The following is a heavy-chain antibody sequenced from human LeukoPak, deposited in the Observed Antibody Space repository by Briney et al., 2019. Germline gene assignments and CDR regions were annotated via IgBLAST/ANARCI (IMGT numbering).Heavy chain of an antibody. CDR2: IYHSGST. J-gene: IGHJ4*02. Sequence: PSETLSLTCAASGGSISSGGYSWSWIRQPPGKGLEWIGYIYHSGSTYYNPSLKSRVTISVDRSKNQFSLKLSSVTAADTAVYYCARRIPGYSYGITFDYWGQGTLVTVSS. V-gene: IGHV4-30-2*01. CDR1: GGSISSGGYS. D-gene: IGHD5-18*01. CDR3: ARRIPGYSYGITFDY.